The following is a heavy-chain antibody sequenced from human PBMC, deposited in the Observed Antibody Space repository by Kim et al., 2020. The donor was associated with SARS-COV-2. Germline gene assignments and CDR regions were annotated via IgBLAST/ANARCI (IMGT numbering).Heavy chain of an antibody. J-gene: IGHJ5*02. V-gene: IGHV3-7*03. CDR1: GFTFSNYW. Sequence: GGSLRLSCAASGFTFSNYWMNWVRQAPGKGLEWVANIKEDGSVKFYVGSVKGRFTISRDNANNSLYLQMNSLRVEDTAVYYCLARPADPWGQGTLVTVSS. CDR2: IKEDGSVK. CDR3: LARPADP.